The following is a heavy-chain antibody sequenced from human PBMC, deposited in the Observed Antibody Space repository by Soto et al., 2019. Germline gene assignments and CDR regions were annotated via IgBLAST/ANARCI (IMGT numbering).Heavy chain of an antibody. V-gene: IGHV3-30-3*01. CDR2: ISYDGDNK. Sequence: PGGSLSLSCAASGFNFRNYAMHWVRQAPGKGLEWVATISYDGDNKYYTDSVKGPFTISRDNSKNTLYLQMNSLRPEDTAVYYCARPWGQLSTYYYGMDTWGQGTTVTVSS. D-gene: IGHD3-16*01. J-gene: IGHJ6*02. CDR3: ARPWGQLSTYYYGMDT. CDR1: GFNFRNYA.